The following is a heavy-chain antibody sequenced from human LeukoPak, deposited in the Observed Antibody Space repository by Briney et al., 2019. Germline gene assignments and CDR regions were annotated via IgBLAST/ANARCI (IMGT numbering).Heavy chain of an antibody. CDR3: ATHVYSSGWYFDY. CDR1: GDSIRSDSHY. CDR2: IHYSGST. Sequence: SETLSLTCTVSGDSIRSDSHYWGWIRQSPGKGLEWIGSIHYSGSTYYNPSLKSRVTISVDTPKNQFSLKLSSVTAADTAVYYCATHVYSSGWYFDYWGQGTLDTVSS. J-gene: IGHJ4*02. V-gene: IGHV4-39*01. D-gene: IGHD6-19*01.